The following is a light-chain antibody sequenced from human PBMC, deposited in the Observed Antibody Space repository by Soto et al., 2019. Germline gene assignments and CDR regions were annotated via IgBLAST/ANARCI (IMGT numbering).Light chain of an antibody. CDR1: SSDIGDSNF. J-gene: IGLJ1*01. V-gene: IGLV2-14*01. CDR3: SSYTSSSLYV. Sequence: QSALAQPASVSGSPGQSITISCTGTSSDIGDSNFVSWYQHHPGKAPKLLIYDVSDRPSRISNRFSGSKSGNTASLTISGLQAEDEADYYCSSYTSSSLYVFGTGTKVTVL. CDR2: DVS.